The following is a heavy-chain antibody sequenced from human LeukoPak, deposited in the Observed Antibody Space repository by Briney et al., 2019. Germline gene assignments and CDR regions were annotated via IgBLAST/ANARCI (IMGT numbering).Heavy chain of an antibody. D-gene: IGHD1-26*01. CDR3: SIDRGKYSGSYGKRTTEGGVFAY. CDR2: INPSGDST. Sequence: ASVKVSCKASGYTFTSYYMHWVRQAPGQGLEWMGIINPSGDSTSYAQKFQGRVTMTRDSSTSTVYMELSSLRSEYTAVYYCSIDRGKYSGSYGKRTTEGGVFAYWGQGSLVTVSS. J-gene: IGHJ4*02. CDR1: GYTFTSYY. V-gene: IGHV1-46*01.